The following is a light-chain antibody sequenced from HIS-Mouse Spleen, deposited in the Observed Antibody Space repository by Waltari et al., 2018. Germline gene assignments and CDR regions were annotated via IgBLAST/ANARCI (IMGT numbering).Light chain of an antibody. CDR3: AAWDDSLNGWV. CDR1: NSNIGSHT. Sequence: QSVLTQPPSASGTPGQRVTISCSGSNSNIGSHTVNLYQQLPGTAPKLLIYSNNQRPSGVPDRFSGSKSGTSASLAISGLQSEDEADYYCAAWDDSLNGWVFGGGTKLTVL. CDR2: SNN. J-gene: IGLJ3*02. V-gene: IGLV1-44*01.